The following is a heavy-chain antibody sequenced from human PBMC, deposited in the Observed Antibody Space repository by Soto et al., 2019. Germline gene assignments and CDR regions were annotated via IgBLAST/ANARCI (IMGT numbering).Heavy chain of an antibody. J-gene: IGHJ4*02. D-gene: IGHD3-9*01. CDR3: ARVHSLLRYFDWSPFDY. CDR2: ISAYNGNT. V-gene: IGHV1-18*01. Sequence: ASVKVSCKASGYTFSNFAMHWVRQAPGQRLEWMGWISAYNGNTNYAQKLQGRVTMTTDTSTSTAYMELRSLRSDDTAVYYCARVHSLLRYFDWSPFDYWGQGTLVTVSS. CDR1: GYTFSNFA.